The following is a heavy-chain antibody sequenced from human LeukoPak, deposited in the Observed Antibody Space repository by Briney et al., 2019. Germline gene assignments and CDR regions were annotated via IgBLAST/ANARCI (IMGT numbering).Heavy chain of an antibody. CDR1: GYTFTSYA. CDR2: INAGNGNT. J-gene: IGHJ4*02. V-gene: IGHV1-3*03. CDR3: ARTWGVGMATISTIDY. Sequence: ASVKVSCKASGYTFTSYAMHWVRQAPGQRLEWMGWINAGNGNTKYSQEFQGRVTITRDTSASTAYMELSSLRSEDMAVYYCARTWGVGMATISTIDYWGQGTLVTVSS. D-gene: IGHD5-24*01.